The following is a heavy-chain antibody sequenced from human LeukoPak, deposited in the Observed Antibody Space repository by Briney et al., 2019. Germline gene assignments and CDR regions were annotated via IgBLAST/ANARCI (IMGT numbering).Heavy chain of an antibody. CDR1: GYTFTSYY. J-gene: IGHJ3*02. CDR2: INPSGGST. Sequence: GASVKVSCKASGYTFTSYYMHWVRQAPGQGLEWMGIINPSGGSTSYAQKFQGRVTMTRDTSTSTVYMELSSLRSEDTAVYYCARDLIAVAGTSAFDIWGQGTMVTVSS. D-gene: IGHD6-19*01. CDR3: ARDLIAVAGTSAFDI. V-gene: IGHV1-46*01.